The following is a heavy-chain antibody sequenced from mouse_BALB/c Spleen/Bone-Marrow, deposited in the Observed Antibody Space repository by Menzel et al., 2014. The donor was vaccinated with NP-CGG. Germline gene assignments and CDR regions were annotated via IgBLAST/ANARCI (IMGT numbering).Heavy chain of an antibody. CDR2: IYPGNVDT. D-gene: IGHD2-10*02. V-gene: IGHV1S56*01. CDR3: ARETRYGNYVDYFDY. J-gene: IGHJ2*01. Sequence: QVQLQQSGPELVKPGTSVRISCKPSGYTFTSYCIHWVKQRPGQGLEWIGWIYPGNVDTKYNEKFKGKATLTADKSSSTAYMQLSSLTSEDSAVYFCARETRYGNYVDYFDYWGQGTTLTVSS. CDR1: GYTFTSYC.